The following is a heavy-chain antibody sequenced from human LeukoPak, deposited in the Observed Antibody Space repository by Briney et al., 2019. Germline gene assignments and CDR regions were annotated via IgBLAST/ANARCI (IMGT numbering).Heavy chain of an antibody. Sequence: SETLSLTCTVPGSSITSTYYWAWFRQPPGKGLEWIATVFQLQTVRTFNNPSLESRVTMSLDTSQNQFSLNLTSVTAADTALYFCARVLNVPKLIDSWGQGTLVTVSS. V-gene: IGHV4-38-2*02. CDR3: ARVLNVPKLIDS. CDR2: VFQLQTVRT. D-gene: IGHD3-10*02. CDR1: GSSITSTYY. J-gene: IGHJ4*02.